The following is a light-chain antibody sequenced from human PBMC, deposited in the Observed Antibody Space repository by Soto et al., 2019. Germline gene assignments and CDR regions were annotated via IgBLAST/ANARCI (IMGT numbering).Light chain of an antibody. Sequence: DIQMTQSPSTLSASVGDRVTITCRASQSVKTSLAWYQQKSGKAPNLLIYDASNLQSGVLSRFSGSGSGTEFTLTITNLQPDDFATYYCQHYNSYSRTFGQGTKVDIK. CDR1: QSVKTS. CDR3: QHYNSYSRT. CDR2: DAS. J-gene: IGKJ1*01. V-gene: IGKV1-5*01.